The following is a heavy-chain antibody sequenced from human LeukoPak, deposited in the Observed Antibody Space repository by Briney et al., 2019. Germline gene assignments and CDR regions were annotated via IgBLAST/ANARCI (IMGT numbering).Heavy chain of an antibody. CDR2: IGGSGGST. J-gene: IGHJ4*02. V-gene: IGHV3-23*01. CDR3: ARNGIAAAEDY. D-gene: IGHD6-13*01. Sequence: TGGSLRLSCAASGFTFSSYAMSWVRQAPGKGLEWVSGIGGSGGSTYYADSVKGRFTISRDNSKNTLYLQMNSLRAEDTAVYYCARNGIAAAEDYWGQGTLVTVSS. CDR1: GFTFSSYA.